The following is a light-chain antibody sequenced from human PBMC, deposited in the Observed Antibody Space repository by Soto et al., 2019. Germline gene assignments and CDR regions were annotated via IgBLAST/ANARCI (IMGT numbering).Light chain of an antibody. V-gene: IGKV3-20*01. Sequence: EIVLTQSPGTLSLSPGERATLSCRASQSVSSSYLAWHQQKPDQAPRLLIYGASSRATGLPDRFSGSGSGTDFTLTISRLEPEYFAVYYCQKYGSSPLTFGGGTKVEIK. CDR3: QKYGSSPLT. CDR1: QSVSSSY. CDR2: GAS. J-gene: IGKJ4*01.